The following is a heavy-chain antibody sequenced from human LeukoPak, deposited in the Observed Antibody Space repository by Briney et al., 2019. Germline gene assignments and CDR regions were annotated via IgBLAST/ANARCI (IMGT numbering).Heavy chain of an antibody. Sequence: PSETLSLTCSVSGASLSSYYWDWLRQSPGKGLEWIGYVSDTGKTDSNPSLKSRVTISLDVSKKQFSLRLRSVTAADSAVYYCATGYYEAFATWGPGSLVTVSS. V-gene: IGHV4-59*01. CDR3: ATGYYEAFAT. J-gene: IGHJ5*02. CDR2: VSDTGKT. CDR1: GASLSSYY. D-gene: IGHD3-22*01.